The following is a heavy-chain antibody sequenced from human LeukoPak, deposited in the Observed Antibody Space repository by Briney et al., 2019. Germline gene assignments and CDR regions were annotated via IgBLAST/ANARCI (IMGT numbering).Heavy chain of an antibody. CDR2: IYYSGST. Sequence: PSETLSLTCTVSGGSISSGDYYWSWIRQPPGKGLEWIGYIYYSGSTYYNPSLKSRVTISVDTSKNQFSLKLGSVTAADTAVYYCARDVVFYGDYVFSRAFDIWGQGTMVTVSS. CDR3: ARDVVFYGDYVFSRAFDI. J-gene: IGHJ3*02. CDR1: GGSISSGDYY. D-gene: IGHD4-17*01. V-gene: IGHV4-30-4*08.